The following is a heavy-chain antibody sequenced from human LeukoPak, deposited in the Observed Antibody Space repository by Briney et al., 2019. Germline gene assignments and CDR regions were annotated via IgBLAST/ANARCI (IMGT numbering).Heavy chain of an antibody. CDR1: GFTVSSNY. CDR2: IQNDGSNK. D-gene: IGHD6-13*01. J-gene: IGHJ4*02. V-gene: IGHV3-30*02. Sequence: GGSLRLSCAASGFTVSSNYMSWVRQAPGKGLGWVTFIQNDGSNKYYTDSVKGRFTISRDNSMNTLYLQMNSLTTEDTAVYYCSIIAVAGIDYWGQGTLVTVSS. CDR3: SIIAVAGIDY.